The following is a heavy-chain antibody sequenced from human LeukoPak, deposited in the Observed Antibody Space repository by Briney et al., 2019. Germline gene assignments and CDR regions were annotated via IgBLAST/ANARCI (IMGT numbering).Heavy chain of an antibody. D-gene: IGHD4-17*01. CDR3: ASSTPYCDYVTEYFQH. V-gene: IGHV4-30-2*01. Sequence: SETLSLTCAVSGGSISSGGYSWSWIRQPPGKGLEWIGYIYHSETTYYNPSLKSRVTISVVRSKNQFSLRLGSVTAADTAVYYCASSTPYCDYVTEYFQHWGQGTLVTVSS. J-gene: IGHJ1*01. CDR1: GGSISSGGYS. CDR2: IYHSETT.